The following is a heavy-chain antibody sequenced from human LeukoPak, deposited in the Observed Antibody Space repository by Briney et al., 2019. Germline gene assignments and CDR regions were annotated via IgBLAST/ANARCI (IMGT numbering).Heavy chain of an antibody. Sequence: ASVKVSCKASGYTFTSYAMHWVRQAPGQRLEWMGWINAGNGNTKYSQKFQGRVTITRDTSASTAYMELSSLRSEDTAVYYCARGGDIVVVPAAMVGPWGQGTLVTVSS. CDR2: INAGNGNT. V-gene: IGHV1-3*01. D-gene: IGHD2-2*01. J-gene: IGHJ5*02. CDR1: GYTFTSYA. CDR3: ARGGDIVVVPAAMVGP.